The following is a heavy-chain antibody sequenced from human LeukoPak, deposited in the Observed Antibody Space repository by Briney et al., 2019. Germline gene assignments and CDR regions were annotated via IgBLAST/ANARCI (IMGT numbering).Heavy chain of an antibody. CDR1: GFTFRAYA. J-gene: IGHJ4*02. Sequence: PGGSLRLSCAASGFTFRAYAMNWVRQAPGKGLEWVALISYDGSSQYYVDSVKGRFTISRDNSKNTVYVQMNSLRAEDTAVYYCARGGDIVVVPAALDYWGQGTLVTVSS. CDR2: ISYDGSSQ. D-gene: IGHD2-2*01. CDR3: ARGGDIVVVPAALDY. V-gene: IGHV3-30*03.